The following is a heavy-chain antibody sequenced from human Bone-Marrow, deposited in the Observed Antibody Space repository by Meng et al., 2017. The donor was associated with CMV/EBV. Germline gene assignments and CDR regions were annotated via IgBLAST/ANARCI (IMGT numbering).Heavy chain of an antibody. J-gene: IGHJ6*02. CDR1: GFTFSDYY. Sequence: GGSLRLSCAASGFTFSDYYMSWIRQAPGKGLEWVSYISSSGSTIYYADSVKGRFTISRDNAKNSLYLQMNSLRAEDTAVYYCARETTALYYYYGMDVWGQGTTVTVSS. V-gene: IGHV3-11*01. CDR3: ARETTALYYYYGMDV. CDR2: ISSSGSTI. D-gene: IGHD4-11*01.